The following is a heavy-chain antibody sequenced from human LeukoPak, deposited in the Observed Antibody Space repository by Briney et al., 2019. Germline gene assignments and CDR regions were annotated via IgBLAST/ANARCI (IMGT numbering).Heavy chain of an antibody. D-gene: IGHD2-21*01. CDR1: GFTFSSYA. J-gene: IGHJ4*02. CDR3: AKAPVTTCSGAYCYPFDY. Sequence: GGSLRLSCAASGFTFSSYAMHWVRQAPGKGLEWVAVISYDGSNKSYADSVKGRFTISRDNSKNTLYLQMNSLRAEDTAVYYCAKAPVTTCSGAYCYPFDYWGQGTLVTVSS. CDR2: ISYDGSNK. V-gene: IGHV3-30*04.